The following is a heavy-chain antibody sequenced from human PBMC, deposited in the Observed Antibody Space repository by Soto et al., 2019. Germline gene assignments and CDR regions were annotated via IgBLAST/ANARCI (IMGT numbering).Heavy chain of an antibody. CDR3: AHIDHYDNRPAFDF. CDR2: IYWDDDK. V-gene: IGHV2-5*02. Sequence: QITLKESGPTLVKPTQTLTLTCTFSGFSLSTSGVGVGWIRQPPGKALEWLALIYWDDDKRHSPSLESRGTITTDTSKNQVVLTMTNMDPVDTATSYCAHIDHYDNRPAFDFWGQGTMVTVSS. J-gene: IGHJ3*01. CDR1: GFSLSTSGVG. D-gene: IGHD3-16*01.